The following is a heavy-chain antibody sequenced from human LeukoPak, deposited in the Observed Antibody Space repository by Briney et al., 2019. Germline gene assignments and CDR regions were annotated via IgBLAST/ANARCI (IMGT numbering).Heavy chain of an antibody. CDR2: IWYDGSNK. V-gene: IGHV3-33*01. CDR3: ARELKHYYGSGSYPLGY. J-gene: IGHJ4*02. Sequence: PGRSLRLSCAASGFTFSSYGMHWVRQAPGKGLEWVAVIWYDGSNKYYADSVKGRFTISRDNSKNTLYLQMNSLRAGDTAVYYCARELKHYYGSGSYPLGYWGQGTLVTVSS. CDR1: GFTFSSYG. D-gene: IGHD3-10*01.